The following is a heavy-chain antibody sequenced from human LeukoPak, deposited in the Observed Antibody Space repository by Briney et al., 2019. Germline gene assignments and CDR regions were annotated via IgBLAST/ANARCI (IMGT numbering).Heavy chain of an antibody. V-gene: IGHV4-4*07. J-gene: IGHJ6*03. Sequence: PSETLSLTCTVSGGSISTNHYWNWIRQPAGKGLEWIGRIYISGSTNYNPSLQSRIAVSVDTSKNQFSLKLRSVTPADTAVYYCARGIAAYYYYYMDVWGKGTTVTVSS. CDR3: ARGIAAYYYYYMDV. CDR2: IYISGST. D-gene: IGHD6-13*01. CDR1: GGSISTNHY.